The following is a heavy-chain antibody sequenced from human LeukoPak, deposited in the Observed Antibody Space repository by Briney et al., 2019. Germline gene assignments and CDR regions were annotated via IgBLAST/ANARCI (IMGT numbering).Heavy chain of an antibody. Sequence: GGSLRLSCAASGFTFSSYSMNWVRQAPGKGLEWVSSISSSSSYIYYADSVKGRFTISRDNAKNSLYLQMSSLRAEDTAVYYCARDRKRFLEWLLSGDYFDYWGQGTLVTVSS. CDR3: ARDRKRFLEWLLSGDYFDY. CDR2: ISSSSSYI. D-gene: IGHD3-3*01. V-gene: IGHV3-21*01. J-gene: IGHJ4*02. CDR1: GFTFSSYS.